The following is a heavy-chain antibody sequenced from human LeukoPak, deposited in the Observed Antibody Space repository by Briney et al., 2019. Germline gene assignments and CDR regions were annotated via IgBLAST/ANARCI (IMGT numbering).Heavy chain of an antibody. D-gene: IGHD3-22*01. J-gene: IGHJ4*02. CDR3: ARGGYYGSSFTPFEY. CDR2: IFYTGST. Sequence: PSETLSLTCNVSGGSISSGGYYWSWIRQHPGKGLEWIGYIFYTGSTYYNPSLKSRVIISVDTSKNQFSLKLSSVTAADTAVYYCARGGYYGSSFTPFEYWGQGTLVTVSS. V-gene: IGHV4-31*02. CDR1: GGSISSGGYY.